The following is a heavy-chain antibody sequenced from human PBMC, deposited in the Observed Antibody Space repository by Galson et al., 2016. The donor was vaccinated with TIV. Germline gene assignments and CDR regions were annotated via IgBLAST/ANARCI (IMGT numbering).Heavy chain of an antibody. D-gene: IGHD3-10*01. CDR3: AQVYYSYGSGTYYV. CDR2: ISGSGGTT. V-gene: IGHV3-23*01. Sequence: SLRLSCAASGFTFTNYAMSWVRQAPGKGLEWVSAISGSGGTTFYADSVKGRFTISRDNAKNTLYLQMNSLRAEDTAVYYCAQVYYSYGSGTYYVWGQGTLVTVSP. CDR1: GFTFTNYA. J-gene: IGHJ4*02.